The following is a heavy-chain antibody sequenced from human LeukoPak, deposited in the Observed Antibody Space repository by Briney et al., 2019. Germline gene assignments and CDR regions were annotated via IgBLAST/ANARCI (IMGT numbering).Heavy chain of an antibody. CDR2: TYYRSKWYS. CDR1: GDSVSSNSAA. D-gene: IGHD6-13*01. CDR3: ARGPQLVGYYYIDV. J-gene: IGHJ6*03. Sequence: SQTLSLTCAISGDSVSSNSAAWNWIRRSPSRGPEWLGRTYYRSKWYSDYAVSVKSRITINPDTSKNQFSLQLNSVTPEDTAVYYCARGPQLVGYYYIDVWGKGTTVTVSS. V-gene: IGHV6-1*01.